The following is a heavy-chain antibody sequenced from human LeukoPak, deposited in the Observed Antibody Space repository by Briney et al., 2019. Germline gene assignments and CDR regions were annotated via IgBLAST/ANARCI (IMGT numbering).Heavy chain of an antibody. Sequence: PSQTLSLTCTVSGGSISSGSYYWSWIRQPAGKGLEWIGRIYTSGSTNYNPSLKSRVTISVDTSKNQFSLKLSSVTAADTAVYYCASLSEIDAFVIWGQGTMVTVSS. CDR1: GGSISSGSYY. CDR3: ASLSEIDAFVI. D-gene: IGHD5-24*01. CDR2: IYTSGST. J-gene: IGHJ3*02. V-gene: IGHV4-61*02.